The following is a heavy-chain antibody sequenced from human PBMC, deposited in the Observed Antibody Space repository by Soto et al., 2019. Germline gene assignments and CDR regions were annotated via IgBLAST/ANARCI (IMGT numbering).Heavy chain of an antibody. CDR2: ISYDGSNK. V-gene: IGHV3-30*18. CDR3: AKTQWVRDSAFDI. J-gene: IGHJ3*02. Sequence: QVQLVESGGGVVQPGRSLRLSCAASGFTFSSYGMYWVRQAPGKGLEWVAVISYDGSNKYYADSVKGRFTISRDNSKNTLYLQMNSLRAEDTAVYYCAKTQWVRDSAFDIWGQGTMVTVSS. D-gene: IGHD1-26*01. CDR1: GFTFSSYG.